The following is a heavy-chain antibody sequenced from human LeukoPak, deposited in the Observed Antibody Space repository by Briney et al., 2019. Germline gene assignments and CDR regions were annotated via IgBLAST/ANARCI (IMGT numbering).Heavy chain of an antibody. D-gene: IGHD6-13*01. Sequence: KPSETLSLTCTVSGGSISSGNYYWAWIRQPPGKGLGWMGSVDYSGTTYYNPYLKSRLTISVDTSKNQFSLKLSSVTAADTAVYCCARLLAAAKTDYFDYWGQGFLVTVSS. CDR3: ARLLAAAKTDYFDY. CDR2: VDYSGTT. CDR1: GGSISSGNYY. J-gene: IGHJ4*02. V-gene: IGHV4-39*01.